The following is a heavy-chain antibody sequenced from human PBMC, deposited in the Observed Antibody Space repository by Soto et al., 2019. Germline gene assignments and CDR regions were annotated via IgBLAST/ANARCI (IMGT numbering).Heavy chain of an antibody. CDR2: IWYGGSDK. V-gene: IGHV3-33*01. D-gene: IGHD3-10*01. J-gene: IGHJ4*02. CDR1: GFTFSNYG. Sequence: QVQLVESGGGVVQPGRSLRLSCAASGFTFSNYGMHWVRQAPGKGLEWVAVIWYGGSDKYYADSMKGRFTISRDDSKNTLYLQMNSLRAEDTAVYYCARDRTYGSGSSNPPPVDWGQGTLVTVSS. CDR3: ARDRTYGSGSSNPPPVD.